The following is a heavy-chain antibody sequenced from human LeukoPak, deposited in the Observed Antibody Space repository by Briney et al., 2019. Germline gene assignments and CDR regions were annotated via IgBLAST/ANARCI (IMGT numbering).Heavy chain of an antibody. CDR1: GFTFSSYA. J-gene: IGHJ3*02. CDR2: ISGSGGST. CDR3: ARDISLMYSSGYYRSGAFDI. V-gene: IGHV3-23*01. D-gene: IGHD3-22*01. Sequence: GGSLRLSCAASGFTFSSYAMSWVRQAPGKGLEWVSAISGSGGSTYYADSVKGRFTISRDNSKNTLYLQMNSLRAEDTAVYYCARDISLMYSSGYYRSGAFDIWGQGTMVTVSS.